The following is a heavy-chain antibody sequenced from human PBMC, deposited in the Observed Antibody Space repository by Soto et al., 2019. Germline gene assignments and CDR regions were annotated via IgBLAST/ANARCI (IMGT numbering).Heavy chain of an antibody. J-gene: IGHJ6*02. CDR3: ARGHSSSWYRVYYYYGMDV. Sequence: ASVKVSCKASGYTFTSYDINWVRQATGQGLEWMGWMNPNSGNTGYAQKFQGRVTMTRNTSISTAYMELSSLRSEDTAVYYCARGHSSSWYRVYYYYGMDVWGQGTTVTVSS. D-gene: IGHD6-13*01. CDR2: MNPNSGNT. CDR1: GYTFTSYD. V-gene: IGHV1-8*01.